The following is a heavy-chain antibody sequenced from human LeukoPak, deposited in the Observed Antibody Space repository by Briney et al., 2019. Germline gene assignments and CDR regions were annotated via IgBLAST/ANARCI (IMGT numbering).Heavy chain of an antibody. CDR3: ARVSAVTSYFDY. CDR1: GGSFSGYY. CDR2: INHSGGT. D-gene: IGHD4-17*01. J-gene: IGHJ4*02. Sequence: SETLSLTCAVYGGSFSGYYWSWIRQPPGKGLEWIGEINHSGGTNYNPSLKSRVTISVDTSKNQFSLKLSSVTAADTAVYYCARVSAVTSYFDYWGQGTLVTVSS. V-gene: IGHV4-34*01.